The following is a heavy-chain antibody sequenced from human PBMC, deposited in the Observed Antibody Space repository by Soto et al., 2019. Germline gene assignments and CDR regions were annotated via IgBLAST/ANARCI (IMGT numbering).Heavy chain of an antibody. CDR1: GFTFSSYG. Sequence: QVQLVESGGGVVQPGRSLRLSCAASGFTFSSYGMHWVRQAPGKGLEWVAVISYDGSNKYYADSVKGRFTISRDNSKNTLYLQMNSLRAEDTAVYYCAKSGGYCSSTSCYRYYYYGMDVWGQGTTVTVPS. D-gene: IGHD2-2*01. J-gene: IGHJ6*02. CDR2: ISYDGSNK. V-gene: IGHV3-30*18. CDR3: AKSGGYCSSTSCYRYYYYGMDV.